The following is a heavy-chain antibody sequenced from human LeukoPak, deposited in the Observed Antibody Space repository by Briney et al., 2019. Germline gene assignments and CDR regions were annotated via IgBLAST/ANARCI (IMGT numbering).Heavy chain of an antibody. CDR2: IYYSGST. V-gene: IGHV4-59*01. Sequence: SETLSLTCTVSGGSIISYYWTWIRQPPGKGLEWIGYIYYSGSTNYNPSLKSRVTISVDTSKNQFSLKLSSVTAADTAVYYCASGSPNSSGFYPPSRYWGQGTLLTVSS. CDR1: GGSIISYY. CDR3: ASGSPNSSGFYPPSRY. J-gene: IGHJ4*02. D-gene: IGHD3-22*01.